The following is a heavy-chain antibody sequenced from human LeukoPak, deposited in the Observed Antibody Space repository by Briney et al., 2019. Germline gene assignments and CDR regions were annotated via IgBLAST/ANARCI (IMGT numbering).Heavy chain of an antibody. Sequence: GGSLRLSCAASGFTFSSYWMSWVRQAPGKGLEWVANIKQDGSEKYYVDSVKGRFTISRDNAKNSLYLQINSLRAEDTAVYYCARESPDRGGFWSGWAYYYYMDVWGKGTTVTVSS. D-gene: IGHD3-3*01. CDR1: GFTFSSYW. CDR2: IKQDGSEK. CDR3: ARESPDRGGFWSGWAYYYYMDV. J-gene: IGHJ6*03. V-gene: IGHV3-7*01.